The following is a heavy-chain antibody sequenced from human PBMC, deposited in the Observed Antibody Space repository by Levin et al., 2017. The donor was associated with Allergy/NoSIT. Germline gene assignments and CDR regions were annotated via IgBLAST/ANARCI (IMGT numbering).Heavy chain of an antibody. V-gene: IGHV1-2*02. J-gene: IGHJ1*01. CDR1: GYTFTGYY. Sequence: ASVKVSCKASGYTFTGYYIHWVRQAPGQGLEWMGWINPNSGGTNYAQKFQGRVTMTRDRSISTAYMELSRLRSDDTAVFYCEREWGLLAEYVYHWGQGTLVTVSS. CDR3: EREWGLLAEYVYH. D-gene: IGHD1-26*01. CDR2: INPNSGGT.